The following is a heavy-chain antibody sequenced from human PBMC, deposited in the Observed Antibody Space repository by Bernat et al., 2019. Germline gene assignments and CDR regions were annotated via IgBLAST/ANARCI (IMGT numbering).Heavy chain of an antibody. CDR1: GFTFSSFG. D-gene: IGHD6-19*01. J-gene: IGHJ4*02. CDR2: IAHDRNTL. Sequence: QVHLVESGGGVVQPGRSLRLSCAASGFTFSSFGMHWVRQAPGKGLEWVAAIAHDRNTLYYADSVKGRFTISTDDSKNTLYLKLDSLRAEDTAMYYCAKDSLYSSGWYGVGDWGQGTLVTVAS. CDR3: AKDSLYSSGWYGVGD. V-gene: IGHV3-30*18.